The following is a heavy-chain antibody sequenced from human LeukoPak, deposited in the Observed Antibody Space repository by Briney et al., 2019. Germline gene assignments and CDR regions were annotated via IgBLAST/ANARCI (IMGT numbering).Heavy chain of an antibody. CDR1: GFTFSSYG. V-gene: IGHV3-30*18. J-gene: IGHJ4*02. Sequence: PGRSLRLSCAASGFTFSSYGMHWVRQAPGKGLEWVAVISYDGSNKYYADSVKGRFTISRDNSKNTLYLQMNSLRAEDTAVYYCAKDREGSGWVYWGQGTLVTVSS. CDR2: ISYDGSNK. CDR3: AKDREGSGWVY. D-gene: IGHD6-19*01.